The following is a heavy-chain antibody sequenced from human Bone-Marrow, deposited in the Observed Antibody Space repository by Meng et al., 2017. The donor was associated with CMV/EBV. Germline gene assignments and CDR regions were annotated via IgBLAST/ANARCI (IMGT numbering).Heavy chain of an antibody. D-gene: IGHD2-21*01. CDR3: ARDVKGGDRAFDI. CDR2: IIPILGIA. CDR1: GGTFSSYA. J-gene: IGHJ3*02. Sequence: SVKVSCKASGGTFSSYAISWVRQAPGQGLEWMGGIIPILGIANYAQKFQGRVTMTRDTSISTAYMELSRLRSDDTAVYYCARDVKGGDRAFDIWGQGTMVTVSS. V-gene: IGHV1-69*10.